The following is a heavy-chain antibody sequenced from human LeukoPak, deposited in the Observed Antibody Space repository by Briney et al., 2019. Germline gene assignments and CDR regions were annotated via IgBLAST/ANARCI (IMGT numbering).Heavy chain of an antibody. CDR3: TSHDSSGYYYHQLYYFDY. D-gene: IGHD3-22*01. V-gene: IGHV3-73*01. CDR2: IRSKANSSAT. CDR1: GFTFSGSA. J-gene: IGHJ4*02. Sequence: PGGSLRLSCAASGFTFSGSAMHWVRQASGKGLEWVGRIRSKANSSATAHAASVKGRFTISRDDSKNTAYLQMNSLKTEDTAVYYCTSHDSSGYYYHQLYYFDYWGQGTLVTVSS.